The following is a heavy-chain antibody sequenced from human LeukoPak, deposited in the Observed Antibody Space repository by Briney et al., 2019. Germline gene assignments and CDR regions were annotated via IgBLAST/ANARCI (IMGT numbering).Heavy chain of an antibody. CDR2: IYYSGST. J-gene: IGHJ6*03. V-gene: IGHV4-59*01. Sequence: SETLSLTCTVSGGSISIYYWSWIRQPPGKGLEWIGYIYYSGSTNYNPSPKSRVTISVETSKNQLSLKLSSVNAADTAVYYCARETYQKGAHYMDVWGKGTTVTISS. CDR3: ARETYQKGAHYMDV. CDR1: GGSISIYY. D-gene: IGHD2-2*01.